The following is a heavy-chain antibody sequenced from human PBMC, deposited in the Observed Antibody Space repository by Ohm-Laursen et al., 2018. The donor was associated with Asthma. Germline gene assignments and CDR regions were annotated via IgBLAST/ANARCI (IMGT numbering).Heavy chain of an antibody. V-gene: IGHV4-31*02. D-gene: IGHD6-13*01. CDR1: GGSISSGGYY. Sequence: SDTLSLTCTVSGGSISSGGYYWSWIRQHPGKGLEWIGYIYYSGSTYYNPSLKSRVTISVDTSKNQFSLKLSSVTAADTAVYYCAKENSSSWYTFDYWGQGTLVTVSS. CDR2: IYYSGST. J-gene: IGHJ4*02. CDR3: AKENSSSWYTFDY.